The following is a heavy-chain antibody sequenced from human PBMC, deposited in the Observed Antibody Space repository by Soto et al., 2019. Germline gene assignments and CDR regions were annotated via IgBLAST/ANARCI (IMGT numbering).Heavy chain of an antibody. CDR1: EFTFANAW. J-gene: IGHJ4*02. CDR2: IKSKADGGTT. Sequence: EVQLVESGGELVKPGGSLRLSCAASEFTFANAWISWVRQAPGKGLEWVGRIKSKADGGTTDYAAPVKGRFTISRDESQNTLYLQMNSLKTEDTAVYYCTSLYYGHWGQGTLVTVSS. D-gene: IGHD4-17*01. CDR3: TSLYYGH. V-gene: IGHV3-15*01.